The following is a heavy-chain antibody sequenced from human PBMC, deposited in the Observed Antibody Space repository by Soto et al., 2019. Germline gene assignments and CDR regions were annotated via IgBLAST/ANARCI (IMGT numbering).Heavy chain of an antibody. Sequence: SETLSLTCSVSGAALNSGNYYWSWIRQVPGKGLEWIGHIYVTGAVDYNPSLRDRITISQDTSERQFSLNLRLVTAADTAVYYCARLRIATNNYKWFDPWGQGTLATVSS. J-gene: IGHJ5*02. CDR2: IYVTGAV. D-gene: IGHD2-21*01. CDR1: GAALNSGNYY. V-gene: IGHV4-31*03. CDR3: ARLRIATNNYKWFDP.